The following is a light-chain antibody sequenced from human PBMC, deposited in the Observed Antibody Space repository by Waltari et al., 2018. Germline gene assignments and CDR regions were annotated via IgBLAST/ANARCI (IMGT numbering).Light chain of an antibody. J-gene: IGLJ2*01. CDR1: KLGDKF. Sequence: SYELTQPPSVSVSPGQTASITCSGHKLGDKFTSWYQQKPGQSPILVIYQDIKRPSGIPERFSGSSSGNTATLTISGTQTLDEADYYCQAWDSSTLVVFGGGTKLTVL. V-gene: IGLV3-1*01. CDR3: QAWDSSTLVV. CDR2: QDI.